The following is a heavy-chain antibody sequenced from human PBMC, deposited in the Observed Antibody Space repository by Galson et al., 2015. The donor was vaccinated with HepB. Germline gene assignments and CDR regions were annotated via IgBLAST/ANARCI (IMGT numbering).Heavy chain of an antibody. CDR2: IDPSDSYT. Sequence: QSGAEVKKPGESLRISCKGSGYSFTSYWISWVRQMPGKGLEWMGRIDPSDSYTNYSPSFQGHVTISADKSISTAYLQWSSLKASDTAMYYCARCGQAPAAGPYYYYYYGMDVWGQGTTVTVSS. CDR3: ARCGQAPAAGPYYYYYYGMDV. CDR1: GYSFTSYW. D-gene: IGHD2-2*01. J-gene: IGHJ6*02. V-gene: IGHV5-10-1*01.